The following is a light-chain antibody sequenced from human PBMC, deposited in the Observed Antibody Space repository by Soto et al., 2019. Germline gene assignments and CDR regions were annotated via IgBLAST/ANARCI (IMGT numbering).Light chain of an antibody. CDR1: QSVSSN. J-gene: IGKJ1*01. CDR2: GAS. V-gene: IGKV3-15*01. Sequence: EIVMTQSPATLSESPGERATLFCRASQSVSSNLAWYQQKPGQAARLLIYGASTRATGIPARFSGSGSGTEFTLTISSLQSEDFAVYYCQQYNNWPRTFGQGTKVEIK. CDR3: QQYNNWPRT.